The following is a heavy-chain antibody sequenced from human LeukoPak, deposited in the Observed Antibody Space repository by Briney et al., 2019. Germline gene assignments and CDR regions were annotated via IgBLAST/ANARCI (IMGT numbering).Heavy chain of an antibody. D-gene: IGHD3-3*01. CDR3: AKVHRGVVISHGDAFDI. CDR2: ISGSGGST. V-gene: IGHV3-23*01. Sequence: GGSLRLSCAASGFTVSSNYMSWVRQAPGKGLEWVSVISGSGGSTYYADSVKGRFTISRDNSKNTLYLQMNSLRAEDTAVYHCAKVHRGVVISHGDAFDIWGQGTMVTVSS. CDR1: GFTVSSNY. J-gene: IGHJ3*02.